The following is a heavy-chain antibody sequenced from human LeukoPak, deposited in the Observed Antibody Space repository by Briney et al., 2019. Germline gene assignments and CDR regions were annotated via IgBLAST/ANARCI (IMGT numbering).Heavy chain of an antibody. V-gene: IGHV3-48*01. Sequence: GSLRLSCAASGFTFSSYSMNWVRQAPGKGLEWVSYISSSSSTIYYADSVKGRFTISRDNAKNSLYLQMNSLRAEDTAVYYCASGHDYGDPHWGQGTLVTVSS. D-gene: IGHD4-17*01. CDR2: ISSSSSTI. CDR1: GFTFSSYS. J-gene: IGHJ4*02. CDR3: ASGHDYGDPH.